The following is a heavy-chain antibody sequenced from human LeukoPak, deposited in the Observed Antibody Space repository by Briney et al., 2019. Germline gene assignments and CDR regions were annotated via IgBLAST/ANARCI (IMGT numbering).Heavy chain of an antibody. Sequence: ASVKVSCKASAPPPPPPHTPPPPHPPPPPPPPPPWINPNSGGTNYAQKFQGRVTMTRDTSISTAYMELSRLRSDDTAVYYCARGYCSSTSCSPGYYYYYGMDVWGQGTTVTVSS. V-gene: IGHV1-2*02. J-gene: IGHJ6*02. D-gene: IGHD2-2*01. CDR3: ARGYCSSTSCSPGYYYYYGMDV. CDR2: INPNSGGT. CDR1: APPPPPPH.